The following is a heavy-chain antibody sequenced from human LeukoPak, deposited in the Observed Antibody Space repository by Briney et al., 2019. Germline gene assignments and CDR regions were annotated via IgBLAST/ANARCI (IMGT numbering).Heavy chain of an antibody. V-gene: IGHV3-23*01. Sequence: GGSLRLSCAASGFTFSTYVMTWVRQAPGKGLEWVSALSGSGGSTFYADSVKGRFTISRDNSNNTLYLQMNSLRAEDTAVYYCAKGRTPDYWGQGTLVTVSS. CDR1: GFTFSTYV. D-gene: IGHD2-15*01. CDR3: AKGRTPDY. CDR2: LSGSGGST. J-gene: IGHJ4*02.